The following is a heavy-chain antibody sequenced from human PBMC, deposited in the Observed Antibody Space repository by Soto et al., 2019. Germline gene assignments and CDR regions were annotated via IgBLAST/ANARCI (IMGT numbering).Heavy chain of an antibody. CDR2: IDPSDSYT. V-gene: IGHV5-10-1*01. CDR3: ASPLTLNYYGSGSYGMDV. J-gene: IGHJ6*02. CDR1: GYSFTSYW. Sequence: GESLKISCKGSGYSFTSYWISWVRQMPGKGLEWMGRIDPSDSYTNYSPSFQGHVTISADKSISTAYLQWSSLKASDTAMYYCASPLTLNYYGSGSYGMDVWGQGTTVTVSS. D-gene: IGHD3-10*01.